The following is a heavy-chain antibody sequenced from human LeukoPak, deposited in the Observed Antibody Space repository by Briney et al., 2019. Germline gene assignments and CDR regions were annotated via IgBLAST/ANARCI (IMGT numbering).Heavy chain of an antibody. Sequence: GGSLRLSCAASGFTLSSYSMNWVRQAPGKGLEWVSSISSSSSTIYYADSVKGRFTISRDNAKNSLYLQMNSLRAEDTAVYYCAREVNDGGAFDIWGQGTMVTVSS. V-gene: IGHV3-48*01. CDR3: AREVNDGGAFDI. CDR2: ISSSSSTI. D-gene: IGHD1-1*01. CDR1: GFTLSSYS. J-gene: IGHJ3*02.